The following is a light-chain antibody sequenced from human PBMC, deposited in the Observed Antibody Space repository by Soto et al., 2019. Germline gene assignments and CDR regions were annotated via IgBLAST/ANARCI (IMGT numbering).Light chain of an antibody. CDR2: EVS. CDR1: SSDVGGYNY. V-gene: IGLV2-14*01. Sequence: QSALTQPASVSGSPGQSITISCTGTSSDVGGYNYVSWYQQHPGKAPKLMIYEVSYRPSGVSNRFSGSKPGNTASLTISGLQAEDEAHYYCSSYTSTSTLVFGSGTKLTVL. CDR3: SSYTSTSTLV. J-gene: IGLJ1*01.